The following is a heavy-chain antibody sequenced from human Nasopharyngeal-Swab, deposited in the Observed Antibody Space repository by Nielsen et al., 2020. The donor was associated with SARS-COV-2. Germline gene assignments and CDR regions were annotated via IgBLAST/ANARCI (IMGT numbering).Heavy chain of an antibody. V-gene: IGHV3-15*01. CDR1: GFTFSNAW. Sequence: GGSLRLSCAASGFTFSNAWMSWVRQAPGKGLEWVGRIKSKTDGGTTDYAAPVKGRFTISRDDSKNTLYLQINSLKTEDTAVYYCTTGGRWELRPIDYWGQGTLVTVSS. D-gene: IGHD1-26*01. J-gene: IGHJ4*02. CDR3: TTGGRWELRPIDY. CDR2: IKSKTDGGTT.